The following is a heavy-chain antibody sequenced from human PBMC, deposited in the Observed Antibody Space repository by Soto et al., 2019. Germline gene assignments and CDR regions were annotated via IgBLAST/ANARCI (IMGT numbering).Heavy chain of an antibody. CDR3: AKDPGVVAGDVFVYYYMDV. CDR2: VSFSGGSP. V-gene: IGHV3-23*01. CDR1: GFNFKDYA. D-gene: IGHD2-15*01. J-gene: IGHJ6*03. Sequence: EVQLLESGGGLVQPGGSLRLSCTASGFNFKDYAMNWLRQSPGRGLEWVAGVSFSGGSPHHADSVKGRFTVSRDNSKNTLYLQMNSLRPEDTAVYYCAKDPGVVAGDVFVYYYMDVWGEGTTVTV.